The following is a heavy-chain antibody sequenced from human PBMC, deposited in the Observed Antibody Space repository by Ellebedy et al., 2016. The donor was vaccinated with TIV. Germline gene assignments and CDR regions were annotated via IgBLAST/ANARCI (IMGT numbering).Heavy chain of an antibody. V-gene: IGHV3-33*01. Sequence: GESLKISCAASGFTFSSYGMHWVRQAPGKGLEWVAVIWYDGSNKYYADSVKGRFTISRDNSKNTLYLQMNSLRAEDTAVYYCARVTIAAAGTLDWFDPWGQGTLVTVSS. CDR1: GFTFSSYG. D-gene: IGHD6-13*01. J-gene: IGHJ5*02. CDR2: IWYDGSNK. CDR3: ARVTIAAAGTLDWFDP.